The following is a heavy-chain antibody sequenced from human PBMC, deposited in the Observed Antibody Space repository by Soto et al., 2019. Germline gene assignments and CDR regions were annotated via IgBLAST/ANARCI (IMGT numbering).Heavy chain of an antibody. CDR2: INHSGIT. Sequence: QVQLQQWGAGLLKPSETLSLTCAVYGGSFSGYYWSWIRQPPGKGLAWIGEINHSGITNYNPSLKSRVTISVGTSRNQFGMELSFMTAADKAVYYCARGTWVRSAYEFWCQGTMVTVSS. D-gene: IGHD1-26*01. V-gene: IGHV4-34*01. CDR3: ARGTWVRSAYEF. J-gene: IGHJ3*01. CDR1: GGSFSGYY.